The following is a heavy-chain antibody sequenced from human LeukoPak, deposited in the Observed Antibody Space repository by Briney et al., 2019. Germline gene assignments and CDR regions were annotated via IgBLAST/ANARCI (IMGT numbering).Heavy chain of an antibody. CDR1: GFTFSSYW. D-gene: IGHD6-13*01. V-gene: IGHV3-7*01. CDR3: ARLAAAGTINY. CDR2: IKQDGSEK. J-gene: IGHJ4*02. Sequence: GGSLRLSCAASGFTFSSYWMSWVRQAPGKGLEWVANIKQDGSEKYYVDSVKGRFTISRDNAKNSLYLQMNSLRAEHTAVYYCARLAAAGTINYWGQGTLVTVSS.